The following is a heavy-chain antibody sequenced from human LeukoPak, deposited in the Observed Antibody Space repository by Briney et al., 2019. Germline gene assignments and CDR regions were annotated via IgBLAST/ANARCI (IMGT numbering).Heavy chain of an antibody. V-gene: IGHV1-2*02. D-gene: IGHD3-22*01. CDR2: INPNSGGT. Sequence: ASVKVSCKASGYTFTGYYMHWVRQAPGQGLEWMGWINPNSGGTNYAQKFQGRVTMTRDTSIGTAYMELSRLRSDDTAVYYCARDGWGYYDSSGYYSWGQGTLVTVSS. CDR3: ARDGWGYYDSSGYYS. CDR1: GYTFTGYY. J-gene: IGHJ4*02.